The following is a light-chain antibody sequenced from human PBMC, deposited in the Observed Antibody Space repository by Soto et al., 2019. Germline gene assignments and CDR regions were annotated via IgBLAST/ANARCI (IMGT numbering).Light chain of an antibody. J-gene: IGLJ3*02. Sequence: QSALTQPASVSGSAGQSITISCSGTMRDVGAYNLVSWYQQHPGTAPKLMIYEVRNRLSGISSRFSGSRSGNTAYLTISGLQSEDEGDYYCSAYTARSTLVFGGGTKVTVL. V-gene: IGLV2-14*01. CDR1: MRDVGAYNL. CDR3: SAYTARSTLV. CDR2: EVR.